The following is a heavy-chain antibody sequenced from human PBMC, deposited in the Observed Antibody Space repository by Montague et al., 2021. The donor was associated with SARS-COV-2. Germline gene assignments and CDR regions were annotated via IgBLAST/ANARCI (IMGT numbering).Heavy chain of an antibody. CDR3: ASELENYFDY. J-gene: IGHJ4*02. CDR1: GFTFSSYA. V-gene: IGHV3-30-3*01. Sequence: SLRLSCAASGFTFSSYAMHWVRRAPGKGLEWVAVISYDGSNKYYADSVKGRFTISRDNSKNTLYLQMNSLRAEDTAVYYCASELENYFDYWGQGTLVTVSS. CDR2: ISYDGSNK. D-gene: IGHD1-1*01.